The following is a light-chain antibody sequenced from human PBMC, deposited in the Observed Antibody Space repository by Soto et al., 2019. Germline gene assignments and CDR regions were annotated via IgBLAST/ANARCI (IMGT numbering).Light chain of an antibody. CDR3: QSYDSSLSGYV. Sequence: QSVLTQPPSVSGAPGQRVTISCTGISSNIGAGYDVHWYQQLPGTAPKLLIYGNSNRPSGVPDRFSGSKSGTSASLAITGLQAEDEADYYSQSYDSSLSGYVFGTGNQLTVL. J-gene: IGLJ1*01. V-gene: IGLV1-40*01. CDR1: SSNIGAGYD. CDR2: GNS.